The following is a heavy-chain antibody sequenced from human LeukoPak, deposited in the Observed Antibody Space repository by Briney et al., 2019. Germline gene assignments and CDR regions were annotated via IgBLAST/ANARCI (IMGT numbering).Heavy chain of an antibody. D-gene: IGHD2-15*01. V-gene: IGHV1-2*02. J-gene: IGHJ5*02. CDR1: GYTFTGYY. Sequence: GASVKVSCKASGYTFTGYYMHWVRQAPGQGLEWMGWINPNSGGTNYAQKFQGRVTMTRDTSISTAYMELSRLRSDDTAVYYCARGGGSCYSCRRGFDPWGQGTLVTVSS. CDR2: INPNSGGT. CDR3: ARGGGSCYSCRRGFDP.